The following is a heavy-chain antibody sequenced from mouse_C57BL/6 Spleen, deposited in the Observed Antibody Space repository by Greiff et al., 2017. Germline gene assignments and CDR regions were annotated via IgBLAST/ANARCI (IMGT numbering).Heavy chain of an antibody. Sequence: QVQLQQPGAELVMPGASVKLSCKASGYTFTSYWMHWVKQRPGQGLEWIGEIDPSDSYTNYNQKFKGKSTLTVDKSSSTAYMQLSSLTSEDSAVYYGARKGENGDETYYVDCWGQGTTLTVSS. D-gene: IGHD4-1*01. CDR1: GYTFTSYW. CDR2: IDPSDSYT. CDR3: ARKGENGDETYYVDC. J-gene: IGHJ2*01. V-gene: IGHV1-69*01.